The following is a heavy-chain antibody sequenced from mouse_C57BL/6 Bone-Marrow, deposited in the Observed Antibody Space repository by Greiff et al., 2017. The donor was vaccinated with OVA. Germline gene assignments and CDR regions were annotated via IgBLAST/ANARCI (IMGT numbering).Heavy chain of an antibody. CDR3: VRVGGYGNYGDAMDY. CDR2: IRSKSSNYAT. J-gene: IGHJ4*01. Sequence: EVQRVESGGGLVQPKGSLKLSCAASGFTFNTYAMHWVRQAPGKGLEWVARIRSKSSNYATYYADSVKDRFTISRDDSQSMLYLQMNNLKTEDTAMYYCVRVGGYGNYGDAMDYWGQGTSVTVSS. CDR1: GFTFNTYA. D-gene: IGHD2-10*02. V-gene: IGHV10-3*01.